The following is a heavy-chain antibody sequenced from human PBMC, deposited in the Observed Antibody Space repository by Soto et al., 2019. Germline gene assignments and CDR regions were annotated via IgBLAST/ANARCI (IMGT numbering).Heavy chain of an antibody. CDR2: ISGSGGST. J-gene: IGHJ6*02. CDR3: AKEIINMIGVHDSMDV. Sequence: EVQLLESGGGLVQPGGSLRLSCAASGFTFSSYAMIWVRHAPGTGLEWVSAISGSGGSTYYADSVKGRFTISRDNYNNTQYLQINSLRAEDTAVYYCAKEIINMIGVHDSMDVWGQGNTVTVSS. V-gene: IGHV3-23*01. D-gene: IGHD3-22*01. CDR1: GFTFSSYA.